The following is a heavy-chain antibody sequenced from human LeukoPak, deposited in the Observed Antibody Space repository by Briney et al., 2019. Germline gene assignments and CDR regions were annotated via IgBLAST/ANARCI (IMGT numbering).Heavy chain of an antibody. D-gene: IGHD3-10*01. J-gene: IGHJ6*02. CDR2: ISYDGSGK. V-gene: IGHV3-30*18. Sequence: GRFLRLSCAASEFSFSDSGMHWVRQAPGKGLEWVAVISYDGSGKYYADSVKGRFTISRDNSKNTLYLQMNSLRAEDTAVYHCAKASHYYGSGSYYNVGYYYYGMDVWGQGTTVTVSS. CDR1: EFSFSDSG. CDR3: AKASHYYGSGSYYNVGYYYYGMDV.